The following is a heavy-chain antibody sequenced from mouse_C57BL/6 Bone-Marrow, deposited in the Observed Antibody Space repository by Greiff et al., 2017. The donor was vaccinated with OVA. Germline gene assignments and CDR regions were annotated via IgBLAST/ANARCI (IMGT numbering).Heavy chain of an antibody. CDR1: GFSLTSYG. CDR2: IWRGGST. CDR3: AKGTMATTRKNAMDY. Sequence: QVQLKESGPGLVQPSQSLSITCTVSGFSLTSYGVHWVRQSPGKGLEWLGVIWRGGSTDYNAAFMSRLSITKDNSKSQVFFKMNSLQADDTAIYYCAKGTMATTRKNAMDYWGQGTSVTVSS. V-gene: IGHV2-5*01. J-gene: IGHJ4*01. D-gene: IGHD2-2*01.